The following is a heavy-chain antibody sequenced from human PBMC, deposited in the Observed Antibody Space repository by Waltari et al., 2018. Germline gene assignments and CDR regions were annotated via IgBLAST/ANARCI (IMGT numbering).Heavy chain of an antibody. V-gene: IGHV3-53*01. J-gene: IGHJ4*02. CDR3: ATADNQDDGDYLDY. CDR2: IDTGGRT. Sequence: EVHLVESGGGLIQPGGSLRLSCAASGFTVSSNYMSWVRQAPGKELEWGLVIDTGGRTNYAVSVKGRFTSSRDNSKNTLYLQMSGLGAEDTAVYYCATADNQDDGDYLDYWGQGTLVTGSS. CDR1: GFTVSSNY. D-gene: IGHD4-17*01.